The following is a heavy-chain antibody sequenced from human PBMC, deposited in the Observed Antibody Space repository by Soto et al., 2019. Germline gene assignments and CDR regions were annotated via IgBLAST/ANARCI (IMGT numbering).Heavy chain of an antibody. V-gene: IGHV5-51*01. Sequence: GESQKISCKGSGYSFTTYWIGWVRQLPGKGLEWMGIIYPDDSDTRYSPSFQGQVTISADKSISTAYLQWSSLKASDTAMYYCASRDSRGYYYADYWGQGTLVTVSS. D-gene: IGHD3-22*01. CDR1: GYSFTTYW. CDR3: ASRDSRGYYYADY. CDR2: IYPDDSDT. J-gene: IGHJ4*02.